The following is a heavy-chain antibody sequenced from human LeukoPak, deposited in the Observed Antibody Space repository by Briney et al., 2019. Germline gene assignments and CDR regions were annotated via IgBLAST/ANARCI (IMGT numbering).Heavy chain of an antibody. V-gene: IGHV3-11*01. Sequence: GGSLRLSCAASGFTFSDYYMTWIRQAPGKGLELLSYISGSSSDVNYIDSVRGRFTISRDNAKNSLYLHMNSLTVEDTAVYYCSRDPRHSDYWGQGTLVTVSS. J-gene: IGHJ4*02. CDR3: SRDPRHSDY. CDR2: ISGSSSDV. CDR1: GFTFSDYY.